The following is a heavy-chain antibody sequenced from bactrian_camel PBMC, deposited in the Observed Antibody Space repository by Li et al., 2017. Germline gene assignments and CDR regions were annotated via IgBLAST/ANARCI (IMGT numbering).Heavy chain of an antibody. J-gene: IGHJ6*01. V-gene: IGHV3S53*01. CDR1: GFTSNSCG. CDR2: ISRGGGT. D-gene: IGHD4*01. Sequence: HVQLVESGGGLVEPGGSLRLSCTAPGFTSNSCGMDWYRQAAGKQREWISRISRGGGTSYVDSVKGRFTISTDKAKDTVYLQMNSLKTEDTAMYYCAKDRSSDATFSSSFGYWGQGTQVTVS. CDR3: AKDRSSDATFSSSFGY.